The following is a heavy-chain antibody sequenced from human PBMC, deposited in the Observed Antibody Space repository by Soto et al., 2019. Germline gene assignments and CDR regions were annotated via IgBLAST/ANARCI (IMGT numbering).Heavy chain of an antibody. J-gene: IGHJ6*02. CDR2: IYQSGST. D-gene: IGHD4-17*01. V-gene: IGHV4-61*01. Sequence: SETLSLTCTVSGGSVNSGNYYWSWIRQTPAKGLEWIGYIYQSGSTRYNPSLKSRVTISLDTSKNQFSLKLSSVTAADTAVYYCVRVAVNYGDYDYYNGMDVWGQGTTVTVS. CDR1: GGSVNSGNYY. CDR3: VRVAVNYGDYDYYNGMDV.